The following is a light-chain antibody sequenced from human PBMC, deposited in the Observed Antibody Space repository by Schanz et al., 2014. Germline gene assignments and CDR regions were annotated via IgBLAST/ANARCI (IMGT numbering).Light chain of an antibody. J-gene: IGKJ3*01. Sequence: EIVMTQSPATLSVSPGERATLSCRASQSVSHSYLAWYQQRPGQAPRLLIQGASSRAAGIPDRFSGSGSGTEFTLTISRLEPEDFAVYYCHQYGYSPRTFGPGTKVDIK. V-gene: IGKV3-20*01. CDR3: HQYGYSPRT. CDR1: QSVSHSY. CDR2: GAS.